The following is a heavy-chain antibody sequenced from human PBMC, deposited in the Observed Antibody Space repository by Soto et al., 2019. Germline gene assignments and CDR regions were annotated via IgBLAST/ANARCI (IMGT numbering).Heavy chain of an antibody. J-gene: IGHJ6*02. CDR1: GFTFSGSG. CDR2: IRSKGYSYAT. V-gene: IGHV3-73*01. CDR3: TRRAEGGMDV. Sequence: EVQLVESGGGLVQPGGSLKVSCAASGFTFSGSGMHWVRQASGKGLEWVGRIRSKGYSYATAYAASVKGRFTISRDDSKNTAYLQMGSLKTEDTAVYYCTRRAEGGMDVWGQGTTVTVSS.